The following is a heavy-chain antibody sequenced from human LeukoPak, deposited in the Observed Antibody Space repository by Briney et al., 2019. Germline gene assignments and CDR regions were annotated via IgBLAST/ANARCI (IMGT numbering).Heavy chain of an antibody. Sequence: GGSLRLSCAASGFTFSSYGMHWARQAPGKGLEWVAFIRYDGSNKYYADSVKGRFTISRDNSKNTLYLQMNSLRAGDTAVYYCAKMGIVVVPADGYENAFDIWGQGTMVTVSS. D-gene: IGHD2-2*03. CDR2: IRYDGSNK. CDR1: GFTFSSYG. CDR3: AKMGIVVVPADGYENAFDI. J-gene: IGHJ3*02. V-gene: IGHV3-30*02.